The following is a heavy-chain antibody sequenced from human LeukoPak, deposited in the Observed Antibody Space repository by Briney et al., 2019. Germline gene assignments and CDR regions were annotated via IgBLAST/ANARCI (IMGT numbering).Heavy chain of an antibody. D-gene: IGHD2-21*01. V-gene: IGHV4-61*02. CDR3: ARGGGDWGFHQSDY. Sequence: SQTLSLTYTVSGGSFSSGSYYWSWIWQPAGKGLEWIGRIYTSGSTNYNPSLKSRVTISVDTSKNQFSLKLSSVIAADTAVYYCARGGGDWGFHQSDYWGQGTLVTVSS. CDR2: IYTSGST. CDR1: GGSFSSGSYY. J-gene: IGHJ4*02.